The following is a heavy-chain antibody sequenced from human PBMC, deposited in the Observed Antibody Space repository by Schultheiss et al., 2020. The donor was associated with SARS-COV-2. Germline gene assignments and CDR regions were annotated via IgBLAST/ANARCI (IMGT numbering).Heavy chain of an antibody. Sequence: SETLSLTCAVYGGSFSGYYWSWIRQPPGKGLEWIGEINHSGSTNYNPSLKSRVTISVDTSKNQFSLKLSSVTAADTAVYYCARDRSGGGYGTDYGMDVWGQGTTVTVSS. CDR1: GGSFSGYY. V-gene: IGHV4-34*01. D-gene: IGHD5-18*01. CDR3: ARDRSGGGYGTDYGMDV. CDR2: INHSGST. J-gene: IGHJ6*02.